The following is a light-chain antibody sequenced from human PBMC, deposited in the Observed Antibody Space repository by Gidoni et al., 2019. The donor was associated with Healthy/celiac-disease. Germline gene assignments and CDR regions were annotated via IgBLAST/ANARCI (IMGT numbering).Light chain of an antibody. CDR3: QAWDSSKRGVV. V-gene: IGLV3-1*01. Sequence: SYELTQPPSVSVSPGQTASITCSGDKLGDKYACWYQQKPGQSPVLVIYQDSKRPSGIPERFSGSNSGNTATLTISGTQAMDEADYYCQAWDSSKRGVVFGGGTKLTVL. CDR2: QDS. CDR1: KLGDKY. J-gene: IGLJ2*01.